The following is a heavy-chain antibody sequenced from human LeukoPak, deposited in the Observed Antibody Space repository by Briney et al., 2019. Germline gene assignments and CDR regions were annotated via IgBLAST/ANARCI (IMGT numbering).Heavy chain of an antibody. CDR2: IIPIFGTA. CDR1: GGTFSSYA. Sequence: SVKVSCKASGGTFSSYAISWVRPAPGQGLEWMGGIIPIFGTANYAQKFQGRVTITADESTSTAYMELSSLRSEDTAVYYCARAVRPFYYYYYMDVWGKGTTVTVSS. V-gene: IGHV1-69*01. D-gene: IGHD1-1*01. J-gene: IGHJ6*03. CDR3: ARAVRPFYYYYYMDV.